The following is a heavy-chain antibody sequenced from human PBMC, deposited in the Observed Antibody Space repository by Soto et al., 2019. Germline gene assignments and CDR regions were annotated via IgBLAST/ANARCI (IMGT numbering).Heavy chain of an antibody. J-gene: IGHJ5*02. CDR1: GGSFSGYY. D-gene: IGHD5-18*01. V-gene: IGHV4-34*01. CDR3: GSIKLGYSTFDP. CDR2: INHSGST. Sequence: SETLSLTCAVYGGSFSGYYWTWIRQPPGTGLEWIGEINHSGSTNYNPSLKSRVTISVDTSKNQFSLKLTSVTAADTAVYYCGSIKLGYSTFDPWGQGTLVNVSS.